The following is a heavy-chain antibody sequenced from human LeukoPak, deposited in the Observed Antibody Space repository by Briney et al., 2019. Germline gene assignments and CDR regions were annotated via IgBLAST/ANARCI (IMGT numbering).Heavy chain of an antibody. CDR2: INHSGST. V-gene: IGHV4-34*01. CDR1: GGSFSGYY. J-gene: IGHJ6*02. CDR3: ARGRGITIFGVPLYYYGMDV. D-gene: IGHD3-3*01. Sequence: SETLSLTCAVYGGSFSGYYWSWIRQPPGKGLEWIGEINHSGSTYYNPSLKSRVTISADTSKNQFSLKLSSVTAADTAVYYCARGRGITIFGVPLYYYGMDVWGQGTTVTVSS.